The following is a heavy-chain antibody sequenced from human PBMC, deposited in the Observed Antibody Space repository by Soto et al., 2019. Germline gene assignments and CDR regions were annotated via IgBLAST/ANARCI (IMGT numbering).Heavy chain of an antibody. CDR1: GGSISGHY. CDR3: ARGPYYDLIWNYYYMDV. CDR2: MYYSGST. J-gene: IGHJ6*03. V-gene: IGHV4-59*08. Sequence: QVQLQESGPGLVKPSETLSLSCSVSGGSISGHYWSWVRQTPGKGLEWIGYMYYSGSTNYNPSLKSRVTISVDTSKNHFSLRLTSVNAADTAVYYCARGPYYDLIWNYYYMDVWGKGTTVTVSS. D-gene: IGHD3-16*01.